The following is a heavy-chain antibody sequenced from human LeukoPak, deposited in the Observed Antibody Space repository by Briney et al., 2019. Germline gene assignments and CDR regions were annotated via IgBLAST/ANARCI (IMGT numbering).Heavy chain of an antibody. CDR1: GGSISSCY. CDR2: IYTSGST. V-gene: IGHV4-4*09. Sequence: SETLSLTCTVSGGSISSCYWSWIRQPPGKGLEWIGYIYTSGSTNYNPSLKSRVTISVDTSKNQFSLKLSSVTAADTAVYYCARQHGDSYYYYYYMDVWGKGTTVTVSS. CDR3: ARQHGDSYYYYYYMDV. D-gene: IGHD4-17*01. J-gene: IGHJ6*03.